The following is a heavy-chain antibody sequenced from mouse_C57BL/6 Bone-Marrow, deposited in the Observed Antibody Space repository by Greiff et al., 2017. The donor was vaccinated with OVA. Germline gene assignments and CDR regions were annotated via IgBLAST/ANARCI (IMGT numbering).Heavy chain of an antibody. Sequence: EVKLLESGEGLVKPGGSLKLSCAASGFTFSSYAMSWVRQTPEKRLEWVAYISSGGDYIYYADTVKGRFTISRDNARNTLYLQMSSLKSEDTAMYYCTRDDGSSYDYFDYWGQGTTLTVSS. CDR1: GFTFSSYA. CDR2: ISSGGDYI. J-gene: IGHJ2*01. V-gene: IGHV5-9-1*02. D-gene: IGHD1-1*01. CDR3: TRDDGSSYDYFDY.